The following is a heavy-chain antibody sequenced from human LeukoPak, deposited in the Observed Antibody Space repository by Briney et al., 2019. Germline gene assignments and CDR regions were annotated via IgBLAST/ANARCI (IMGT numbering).Heavy chain of an antibody. CDR3: AREWAGPSFDY. D-gene: IGHD6-19*01. CDR1: GFTFSSYW. J-gene: IGHJ4*02. V-gene: IGHV3-7*01. Sequence: GGSLRLSCAASGFTFSSYWMSWVRQARGKGLEWVANIKQDGSEKSYVDSVKGRFTISRDNTKNSLYLQMNSLRAEDTAVYFCAREWAGPSFDYWGQGTLVTVSS. CDR2: IKQDGSEK.